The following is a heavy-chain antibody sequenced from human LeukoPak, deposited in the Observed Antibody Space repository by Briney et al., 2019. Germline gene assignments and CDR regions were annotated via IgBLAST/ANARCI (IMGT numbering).Heavy chain of an antibody. CDR3: ASFTGSSRAFGEFEP. D-gene: IGHD3-10*01. CDR1: GYTFTSYY. J-gene: IGHJ5*02. Sequence: AASVKVSCKASGYTFTSYYMHWVRQAPGHGLEWMGITNPSGGSTSYAQKFQGRVTMTRDTSTSTVYMELSSLRPEDTAVYYCASFTGSSRAFGEFEPWGQGTLVTVSS. V-gene: IGHV1-46*01. CDR2: TNPSGGST.